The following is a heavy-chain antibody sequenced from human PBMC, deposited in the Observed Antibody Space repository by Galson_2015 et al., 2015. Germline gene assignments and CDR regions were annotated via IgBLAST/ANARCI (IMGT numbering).Heavy chain of an antibody. CDR3: ARPSERVGSVQTPPPSDY. J-gene: IGHJ4*02. D-gene: IGHD1-1*01. CDR2: INPNSGGT. CDR1: GYTFTGYY. Sequence: SVKVSCKASGYTFTGYYMHWVRQAPGQGLEWMGRINPNSGGTNYAQKFQGRVTMTRDTSISTAYMELSRLRSDDTAVYYCARPSERVGSVQTPPPSDYWGQGTLVTVSS. V-gene: IGHV1-2*06.